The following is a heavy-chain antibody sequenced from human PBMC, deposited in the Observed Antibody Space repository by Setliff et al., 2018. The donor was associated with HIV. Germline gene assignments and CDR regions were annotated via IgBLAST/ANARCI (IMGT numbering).Heavy chain of an antibody. J-gene: IGHJ4*02. CDR3: VRYIGAAAGYIDH. Sequence: PGESLKISCKGSGYSFTSYWIGWVRQMPGKGLEWMGIIYPGDSDTRYSPSFQGQVTISADKSIGTAYLQWSSLKASDTAMYYCVRYIGAAAGYIDHWGQGTLVTVSS. CDR1: GYSFTSYW. D-gene: IGHD6-25*01. CDR2: IYPGDSDT. V-gene: IGHV5-51*01.